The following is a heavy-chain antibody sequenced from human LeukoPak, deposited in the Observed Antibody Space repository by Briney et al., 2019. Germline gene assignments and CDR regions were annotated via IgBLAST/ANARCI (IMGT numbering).Heavy chain of an antibody. CDR2: VYSTGTI. V-gene: IGHV4-4*07. J-gene: IGHJ3*01. CDR3: ARDLLVYANVTGYKPTDAFDL. D-gene: IGHD3-9*01. CDR1: GASISNYY. Sequence: PSETLSLTCTVSGASISNYYWNWIRQPVGKGLEWIGRVYSTGTINYNPSLKSRVSMSVDMSRNQFSLNVRSVTAADTAVYYCARDLLVYANVTGYKPTDAFDLWGQGTMVIVSS.